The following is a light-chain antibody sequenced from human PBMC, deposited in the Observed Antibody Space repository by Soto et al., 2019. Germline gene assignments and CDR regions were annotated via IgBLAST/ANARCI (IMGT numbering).Light chain of an antibody. CDR1: QSVSSN. CDR3: QQYYNWQPR. J-gene: IGKJ1*01. CDR2: GAS. V-gene: IGKV3-15*01. Sequence: EIVMTQSPATLSVSPGERATLSCRASQSVSSNLAWYQQKPGQAPRLLIYGASTRATGIPARFSGSGSGTEFTLTINSLQSEDDALYYCQQYYNWQPRFGQGTKVDI.